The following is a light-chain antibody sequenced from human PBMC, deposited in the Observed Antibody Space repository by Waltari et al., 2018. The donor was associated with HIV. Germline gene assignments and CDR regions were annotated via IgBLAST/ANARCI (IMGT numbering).Light chain of an antibody. CDR1: SSNIGADYD. Sequence: QSVLTQPPSVSGAPGQRVTISCTGGSSNIGADYDVPWYQQIPGTAPKLLISGNKNRPSGGPERFSASKSGTSASLAITGLQAEDEADYFCQSYDRSLSASVVFGGGTKLTVL. J-gene: IGLJ2*01. CDR2: GNK. CDR3: QSYDRSLSASVV. V-gene: IGLV1-40*01.